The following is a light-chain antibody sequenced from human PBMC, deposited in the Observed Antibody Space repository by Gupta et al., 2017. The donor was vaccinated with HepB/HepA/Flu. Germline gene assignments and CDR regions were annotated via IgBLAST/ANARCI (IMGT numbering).Light chain of an antibody. CDR1: QGISRW. V-gene: IGKV1-12*02. Sequence: DIQMTQSPSSVSASVGDRVTINCRASQGISRWLAWYQQKPGKAPKLLIYDASSLQSGVPSRFSGSESGTDFTLTISSLQAEDFATYYCQQTNSFPYTFGQGTQLEIK. CDR2: DAS. CDR3: QQTNSFPYT. J-gene: IGKJ5*01.